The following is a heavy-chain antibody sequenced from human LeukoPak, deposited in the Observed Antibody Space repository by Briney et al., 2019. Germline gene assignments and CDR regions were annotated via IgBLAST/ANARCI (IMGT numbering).Heavy chain of an antibody. V-gene: IGHV3-30*18. Sequence: GGSLRLSCAASGLSISRYSMHWVRQAPGKGLEWVAVISYDGSNKYSADSVKGRLTISRDNSKNKVYLQMNSLRAEDTALYYCAKGANWNFRTADRLDPWGQGTLVTVSS. CDR3: AKGANWNFRTADRLDP. CDR2: ISYDGSNK. CDR1: GLSISRYS. D-gene: IGHD1-1*01. J-gene: IGHJ5*02.